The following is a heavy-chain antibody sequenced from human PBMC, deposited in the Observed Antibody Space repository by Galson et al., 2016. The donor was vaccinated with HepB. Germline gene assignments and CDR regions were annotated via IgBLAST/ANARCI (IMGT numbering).Heavy chain of an antibody. Sequence: SLRPSCAASGFTVSSTFMTWVRRAPGKGLEWVSVIYSGDSTNYADSVKGRFTISSDNSKNTLYLQMNSLRVEDTAVYYCARGKAVTGSDPLDPWGQGTLVTVSS. J-gene: IGHJ5*02. CDR1: GFTVSSTF. D-gene: IGHD6-19*01. CDR3: ARGKAVTGSDPLDP. CDR2: IYSGDST. V-gene: IGHV3-53*01.